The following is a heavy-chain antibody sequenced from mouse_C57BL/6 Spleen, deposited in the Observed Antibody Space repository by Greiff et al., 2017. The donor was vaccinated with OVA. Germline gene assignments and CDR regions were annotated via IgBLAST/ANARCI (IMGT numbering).Heavy chain of an antibody. CDR1: GYTFTSYW. V-gene: IGHV1-72*01. CDR3: AREAYYGSSNYFDY. J-gene: IGHJ2*01. CDR2: IDPNSGGT. D-gene: IGHD1-1*01. Sequence: QVQLKQPGAELVKPGASVKLSCKASGYTFTSYWMHWVKQRPGRGLEWIGRIDPNSGGTKYNEKFKSKATLTVDKPSSTAYMQLSSLTSEDSAVYYCAREAYYGSSNYFDYWGQGTTLTVSS.